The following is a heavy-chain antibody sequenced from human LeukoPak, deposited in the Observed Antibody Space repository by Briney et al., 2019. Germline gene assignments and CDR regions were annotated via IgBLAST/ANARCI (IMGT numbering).Heavy chain of an antibody. CDR2: ISGSGGST. D-gene: IGHD2-15*01. Sequence: PGGSLRLSCAASGFTFSSYAMSWVRQAPGKRLEWVSAISGSGGSTYYADSVKGRFTISRDNSKNTLYLQMNSLRAEGTAVYYCAKDLCSGGSCSARNYYFDYWGQGTLVTVSS. CDR3: AKDLCSGGSCSARNYYFDY. CDR1: GFTFSSYA. V-gene: IGHV3-23*01. J-gene: IGHJ4*02.